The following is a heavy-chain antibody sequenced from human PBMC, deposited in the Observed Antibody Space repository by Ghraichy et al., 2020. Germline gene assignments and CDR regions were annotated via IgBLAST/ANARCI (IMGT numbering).Heavy chain of an antibody. D-gene: IGHD3-16*01. CDR2: ISSSTSRTTYI. Sequence: GESLNISCAASGFPFSSFPMNWVRQAPGKGLEWVSSISSSTSRTTYIYYVDSVKGRFTISRDNAKNSLYLQMNSLRAEETAGYYFARGVNGMDVWGQGTTVTVAS. J-gene: IGHJ6*02. CDR3: ARGVNGMDV. CDR1: GFPFSSFP. V-gene: IGHV3-21*01.